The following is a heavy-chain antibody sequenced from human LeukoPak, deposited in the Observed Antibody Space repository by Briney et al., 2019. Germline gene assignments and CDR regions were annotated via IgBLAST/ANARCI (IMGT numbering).Heavy chain of an antibody. J-gene: IGHJ4*02. CDR3: ARSLCYVTGCSFDN. D-gene: IGHD2-15*01. CDR1: GFTFSGYG. V-gene: IGHV3-48*04. Sequence: PGGSLRLSCAASGFTFSGYGMNWVRQAPGKGLEWVAYISSSSGTIYYADSVRGRFTVSRDNAKNSLYLQLTSLRAADTAVYFCARSLCYVTGCSFDNWGQGTLVTVSS. CDR2: ISSSSGTI.